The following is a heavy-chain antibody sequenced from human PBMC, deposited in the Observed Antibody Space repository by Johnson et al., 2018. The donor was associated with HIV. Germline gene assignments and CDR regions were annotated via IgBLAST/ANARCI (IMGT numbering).Heavy chain of an antibody. D-gene: IGHD5-18*01. CDR1: GFSVNTYY. J-gene: IGHJ3*02. Sequence: EVQVVESGGGLVPPGGSLRISCAASGFSVNTYYMSWVRQAPGKGLEWVSVIYSAGSPYYADSVKGRFNISRDRSNNTMYLQMNSLTPDDTAVYFCARDFPLGYRWGNGLDIWGQGTMVTVSP. CDR2: IYSAGSP. V-gene: IGHV3-66*02. CDR3: ARDFPLGYRWGNGLDI.